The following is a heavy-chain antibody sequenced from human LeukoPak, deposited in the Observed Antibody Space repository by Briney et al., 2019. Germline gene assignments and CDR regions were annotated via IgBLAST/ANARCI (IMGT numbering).Heavy chain of an antibody. J-gene: IGHJ3*02. CDR3: ARGSVNDSTIDAFDI. Sequence: SETLSLTCAVYGGSFSGYYWSWIRQPPGKGLEWIGEINHSGSTNYNPSLKSRVTISVDTSKNQFSLKLSSVTAADTAVYYCARGSVNDSTIDAFDIWGQGTMVTVSS. CDR2: INHSGST. V-gene: IGHV4-34*01. D-gene: IGHD3-22*01. CDR1: GGSFSGYY.